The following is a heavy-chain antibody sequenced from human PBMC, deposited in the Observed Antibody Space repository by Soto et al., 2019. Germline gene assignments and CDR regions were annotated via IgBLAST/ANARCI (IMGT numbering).Heavy chain of an antibody. Sequence: QVQLVESGGGVVQPGRSLRLSCAASGFTFSSYAMHWVRQAPGKGLEWVAVISYDGSNKSYADSVKGRFTISRDNSKNTLYLQMNSLRAEDTAVYYCARAPTTVTTAYYFDYWGQGTLVTVSS. J-gene: IGHJ4*02. CDR2: ISYDGSNK. D-gene: IGHD4-17*01. CDR1: GFTFSSYA. V-gene: IGHV3-30-3*01. CDR3: ARAPTTVTTAYYFDY.